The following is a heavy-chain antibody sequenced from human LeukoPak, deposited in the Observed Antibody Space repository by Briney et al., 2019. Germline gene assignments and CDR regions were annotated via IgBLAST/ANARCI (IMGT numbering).Heavy chain of an antibody. J-gene: IGHJ4*02. CDR3: ARANTGIAAAPTGY. Sequence: GASVKVSCKASGYTFTSYGISWVRQAPGQGLEWMGWISAYNGNTNYAQKLQGRVTMTTDTSTSTAYMELRSLRSDDTAVYYCARANTGIAAAPTGYWGQGTLVTVSS. CDR2: ISAYNGNT. D-gene: IGHD6-13*01. V-gene: IGHV1-18*01. CDR1: GYTFTSYG.